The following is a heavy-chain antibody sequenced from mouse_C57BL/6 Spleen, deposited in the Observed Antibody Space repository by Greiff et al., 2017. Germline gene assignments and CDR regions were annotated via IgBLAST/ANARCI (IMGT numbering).Heavy chain of an antibody. V-gene: IGHV1-64*01. CDR3: ARSYYGSSYEGD. CDR1: GYTFTSYW. J-gene: IGHJ2*01. Sequence: VQLQQPGAELVKPGASVKLSCKASGYTFTSYWMPWVKQRPGQGLEWIGMIHPNSGSTNYNEKFKSKATLTVDQSSCTADMQLSSLTAEDYAVDYCARSYYGSSYEGDWGQGTTLTVSS. CDR2: IHPNSGST. D-gene: IGHD1-1*01.